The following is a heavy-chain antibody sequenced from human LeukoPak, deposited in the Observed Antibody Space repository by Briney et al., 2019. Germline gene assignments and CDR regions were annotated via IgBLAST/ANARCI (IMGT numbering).Heavy chain of an antibody. Sequence: GGSLRLSCAASGFIVSQNYMSWVRQAPGKGLEWVSAISGSGGSTYYADSVKGRFTISRDNSKNTLYLQMNSLRAEDTAVYYCAKDQRIVVVVAATTNYYYYMDVWGKGTTVTVSS. D-gene: IGHD2-15*01. CDR3: AKDQRIVVVVAATTNYYYYMDV. J-gene: IGHJ6*03. CDR1: GFIVSQNY. CDR2: ISGSGGST. V-gene: IGHV3-23*01.